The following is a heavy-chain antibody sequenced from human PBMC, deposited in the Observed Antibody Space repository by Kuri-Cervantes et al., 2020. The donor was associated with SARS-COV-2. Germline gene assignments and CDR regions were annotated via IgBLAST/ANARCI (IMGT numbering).Heavy chain of an antibody. CDR2: ISYDGSNK. D-gene: IGHD3-22*01. CDR1: GFTFSSHG. V-gene: IGHV3-30*18. CDR3: AKDSGYYDSSGYYRY. J-gene: IGHJ4*02. Sequence: GGSLRLSCAASGFTFSSHGMHWVRQAPGKGLEWVAVISYDGSNKYYADSVKGRFTISRDNSKSTLYLQMNSLRAEDTAVYYCAKDSGYYDSSGYYRYWGQGTLVTVSS.